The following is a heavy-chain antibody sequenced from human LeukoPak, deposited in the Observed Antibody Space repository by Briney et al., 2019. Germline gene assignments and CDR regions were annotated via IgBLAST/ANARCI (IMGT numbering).Heavy chain of an antibody. CDR3: ARASGYSFGYTFDY. J-gene: IGHJ4*02. CDR2: IGTAGDT. D-gene: IGHD5-18*01. V-gene: IGHV3-13*01. CDR1: GFTFSSYD. Sequence: GRSLRLSCAASGFTFSSYDMHWVRQTTGKGLEWVSAIGTAGDTYYLGSVKGRFTISRENAKNSLYLQMDSLTAGDTAMYYCARASGYSFGYTFDYWGQGTLVTVSS.